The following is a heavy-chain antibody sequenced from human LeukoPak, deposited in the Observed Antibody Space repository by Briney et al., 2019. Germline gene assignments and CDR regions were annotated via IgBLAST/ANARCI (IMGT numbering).Heavy chain of an antibody. J-gene: IGHJ5*02. CDR2: RSIGSGGS. D-gene: IGHD2-15*01. CDR3: ARCMLQSQGWCNWLDL. V-gene: IGHV3-23*01. CDR1: GFSLTTYA. Sequence: AETLRLSCAASGFSLTTYAKSCFSQQPPKGRQWVASRSIGSGGSYYADSVKGRCTSFSKTKENTFHLQMTNMTADATACYFCARCMLQSQGWCNWLDLWGQGTLVTVSS.